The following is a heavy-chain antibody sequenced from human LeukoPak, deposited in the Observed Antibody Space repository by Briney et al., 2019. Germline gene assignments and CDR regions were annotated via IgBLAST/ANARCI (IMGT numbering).Heavy chain of an antibody. CDR3: ARDGSGSPWDWFDP. Sequence: PSETLSLTCTVSGGSISSYYWSWIRQPPGKGLEWIGYIYYSGSTNYNPSLKSRVTISVDTSKNQFSLKLSSVTAADTAVHYCARDGSGSPWDWFDPWGQGTLVTVSS. CDR1: GGSISSYY. J-gene: IGHJ5*02. D-gene: IGHD1-26*01. CDR2: IYYSGST. V-gene: IGHV4-59*01.